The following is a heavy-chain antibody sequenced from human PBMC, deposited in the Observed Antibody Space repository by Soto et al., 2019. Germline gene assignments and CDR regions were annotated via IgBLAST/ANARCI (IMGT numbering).Heavy chain of an antibody. CDR3: ARDKTTGLFDY. CDR1: GGSFSGYY. CDR2: INHSGST. J-gene: IGHJ4*02. D-gene: IGHD1-7*01. V-gene: IGHV4-34*01. Sequence: PSETLSLTCAVYGGSFSGYYWTWIRQPPGAGLEWIGEINHSGSTNYNPSLKSRVTISVDTSKNQFSLKLTSVTAADTAVDYCARDKTTGLFDYWGQGSLLTVAA.